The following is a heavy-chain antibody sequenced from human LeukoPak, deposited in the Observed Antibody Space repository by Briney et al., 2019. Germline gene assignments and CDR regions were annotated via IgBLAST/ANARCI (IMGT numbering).Heavy chain of an antibody. D-gene: IGHD1-26*01. J-gene: IGHJ4*02. CDR2: INSDGTAT. Sequence: GGSLRLSCAASGFTFSPYWMHWVRQVPGKGLLWVSRINSDGTATWYADSVKGRFTVSRDNARNTLSLQMNSLRAEDSGLYYCTRDQEGVGGIIDLWGQGTLVTVSS. V-gene: IGHV3-74*01. CDR3: TRDQEGVGGIIDL. CDR1: GFTFSPYW.